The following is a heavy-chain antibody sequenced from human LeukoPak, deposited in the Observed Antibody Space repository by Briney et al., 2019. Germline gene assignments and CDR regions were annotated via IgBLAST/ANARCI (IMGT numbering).Heavy chain of an antibody. Sequence: GGSLRLSCAASGFTFSSYAMSWVRQAPGKGLEWVSAISGSGGSTYYADSVKGRFTISRDNSKNTLYLQMNSLRAEDTAVYYCAKELARYYDSSGYLVDYWGQGTLVTVSS. CDR3: AKELARYYDSSGYLVDY. CDR1: GFTFSSYA. D-gene: IGHD3-22*01. V-gene: IGHV3-23*01. CDR2: ISGSGGST. J-gene: IGHJ4*02.